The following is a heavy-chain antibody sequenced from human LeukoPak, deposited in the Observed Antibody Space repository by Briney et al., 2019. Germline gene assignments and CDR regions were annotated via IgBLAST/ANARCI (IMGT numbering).Heavy chain of an antibody. V-gene: IGHV3-48*03. CDR3: VRDRGTATVRSFDI. D-gene: IGHD4-17*01. Sequence: GGSLRPSCAASGITFSNYEMNWVRQAPGKGLEWVSYISSRGTTTHYADSVKGRFIISRDNAENSLYLQMNSLRVEDTALYHCVRDRGTATVRSFDIWGQGTMVTVSS. CDR2: ISSRGTTT. J-gene: IGHJ3*02. CDR1: GITFSNYE.